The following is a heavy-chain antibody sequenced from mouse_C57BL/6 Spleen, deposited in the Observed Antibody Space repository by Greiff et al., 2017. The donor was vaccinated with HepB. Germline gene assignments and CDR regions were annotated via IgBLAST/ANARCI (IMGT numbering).Heavy chain of an antibody. CDR2: INPGSGGT. J-gene: IGHJ2*01. V-gene: IGHV1-54*01. CDR1: GYPFTNFL. Sequence: QVPLKQSRAELVRPGTSVKVSLKASGYPFTNFLIEWVKQRAGQGLEWIGVINPGSGGTNYNEKFKGKATLTADKSSSTAYMQLSSLTSEDSAVYFCARTPDYWGQGTTLTVSS. CDR3: ARTPDY.